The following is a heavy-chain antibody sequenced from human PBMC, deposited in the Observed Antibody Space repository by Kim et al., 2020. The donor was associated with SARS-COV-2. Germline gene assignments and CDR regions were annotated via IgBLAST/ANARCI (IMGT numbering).Heavy chain of an antibody. Sequence: SETLSLTCTVSGGSVSSGSYYWSWIRQPPGKGLEWIGYIYYSGSTNYNPSLKSRVTISVDTSKNQFSLKLSSVTAADTAVYYCARVRAAVPAAIAYWGQG. CDR2: IYYSGST. CDR1: GGSVSSGSYY. J-gene: IGHJ4*02. CDR3: ARVRAAVPAAIAY. V-gene: IGHV4-61*01. D-gene: IGHD2-2*02.